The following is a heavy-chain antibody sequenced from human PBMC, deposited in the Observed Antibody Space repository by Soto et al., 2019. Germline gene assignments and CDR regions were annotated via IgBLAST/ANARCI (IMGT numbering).Heavy chain of an antibody. CDR1: GGSVSGYY. CDR3: ARVSIAAAGWDYYYGMDV. Sequence: SETLSLTCTVSGGSVSGYYWSWIRQPPGRGLEWIGYIYYSGSTNYNPSLKSRVTISVDTSNNQFSLKLSSVTAADTAVYYCARVSIAAAGWDYYYGMDVCGQGTTVPVSS. CDR2: IYYSGST. J-gene: IGHJ6*02. D-gene: IGHD6-13*01. V-gene: IGHV4-59*02.